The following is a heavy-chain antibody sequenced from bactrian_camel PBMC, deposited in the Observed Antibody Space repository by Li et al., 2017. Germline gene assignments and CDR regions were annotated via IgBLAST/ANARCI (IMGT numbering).Heavy chain of an antibody. D-gene: IGHD3*01. J-gene: IGHJ6*01. CDR3: AASPAWVVPGLRDNDYRF. V-gene: IGHV3S40*01. CDR2: INSGGGVT. Sequence: VQLVESGGGLVQPGGSLRLTCAASGFSFSRYYMTWVRQAPGKGFEWVSAINSGGGVTYYADSVKGRFTISRDNAKNTVYLQMNSLKPEDTAMYYCAASPAWVVPGLRDNDYRFWGQGTQVTVS. CDR1: GFSFSRYY.